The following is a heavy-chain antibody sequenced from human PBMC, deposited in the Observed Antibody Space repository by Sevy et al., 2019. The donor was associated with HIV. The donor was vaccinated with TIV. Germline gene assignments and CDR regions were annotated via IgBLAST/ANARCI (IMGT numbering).Heavy chain of an antibody. Sequence: ASVKVSYKASGGTFSSYAISWVRQAPGQGLEWMGGIIPIFGTANYAQKFQGRVTITADESTSTAYMELSSLRSEDTAVYYCARDHPAVVPYYYYGMDVWGQGTTVTVSS. CDR2: IIPIFGTA. V-gene: IGHV1-69*13. CDR1: GGTFSSYA. J-gene: IGHJ6*02. CDR3: ARDHPAVVPYYYYGMDV. D-gene: IGHD6-19*01.